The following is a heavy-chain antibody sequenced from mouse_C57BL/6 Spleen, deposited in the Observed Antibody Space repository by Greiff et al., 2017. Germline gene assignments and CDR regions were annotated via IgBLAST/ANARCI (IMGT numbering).Heavy chain of an antibody. V-gene: IGHV14-3*01. J-gene: IGHJ4*01. D-gene: IGHD1-1*01. Sequence: VQLQQSVAELVRPGASVKLSCTASGFNIKNTYMHWVKQRPEQGLEWIGRIDPANGNTKYAPKFQGKATIAADTSSNTAYLQLSSLTSEDTAIYYCALFYDGSSYGAMDYWGQGTSVTVSS. CDR1: GFNIKNTY. CDR2: IDPANGNT. CDR3: ALFYDGSSYGAMDY.